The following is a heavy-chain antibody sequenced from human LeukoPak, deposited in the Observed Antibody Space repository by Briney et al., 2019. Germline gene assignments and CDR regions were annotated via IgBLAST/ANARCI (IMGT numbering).Heavy chain of an antibody. CDR1: GFSFNTYN. CDR2: VWYDGSSK. V-gene: IGHV3-33*01. Sequence: TGRSLRLSCAASGFSFNTYNMNWVRQAPGKGLEWVAVVWYDGSSKYYADSVKGRFTVSRDNSKNKVYLQMNGLRAEDAAVYYCARDSVRRGSSFRPYSYYGMDVWGQGTTVTVSS. D-gene: IGHD6-6*01. J-gene: IGHJ6*02. CDR3: ARDSVRRGSSFRPYSYYGMDV.